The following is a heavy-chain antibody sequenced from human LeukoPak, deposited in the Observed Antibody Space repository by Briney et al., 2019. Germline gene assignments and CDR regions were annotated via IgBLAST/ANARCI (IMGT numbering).Heavy chain of an antibody. CDR1: GYSISSGYY. CDR3: ARLMYYYDSSGYYYDAFDI. CDR2: IYHSGST. V-gene: IGHV4-38-2*02. Sequence: PSETLSLTCTVSGYSISSGYYWGWIRQPPGKGLEWIGSIYHSGSTNYNPSLKSRVTISVDTSKNQFSLKLSSVTAADTAVYYCARLMYYYDSSGYYYDAFDIWGQGTMVTVSS. J-gene: IGHJ3*02. D-gene: IGHD3-22*01.